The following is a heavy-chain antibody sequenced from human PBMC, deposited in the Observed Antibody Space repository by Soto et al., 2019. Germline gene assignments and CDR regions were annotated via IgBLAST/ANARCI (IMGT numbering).Heavy chain of an antibody. Sequence: PGGSLRLSCTASGFSFNSYNMSWFRQAPGKGLQWVSSITASSNYIYYSDLLKGRFTLSRDNTKSSLYMRMVNLRAEDTAVYYCARDLRDGYNFASGMDVRGQGTTVTVSS. J-gene: IGHJ6*02. CDR2: ITASSNYI. CDR1: GFSFNSYN. V-gene: IGHV3-21*01. CDR3: ARDLRDGYNFASGMDV. D-gene: IGHD5-12*01.